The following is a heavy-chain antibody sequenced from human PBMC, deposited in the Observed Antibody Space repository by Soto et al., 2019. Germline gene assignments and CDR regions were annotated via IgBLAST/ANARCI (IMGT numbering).Heavy chain of an antibody. J-gene: IGHJ4*02. Sequence: EVQLVESGGDLIQPGRSLRLSCAASGFTFGDYAMHWVRQAPGKGLEWVAGIDWNSVNMGYANSVKGRFTISRDNAKNSLYLQLNSLRPEDTAFYVCAKGGIRSPQMIDYWGQGTLVTVSS. CDR1: GFTFGDYA. CDR3: AKGGIRSPQMIDY. V-gene: IGHV3-9*01. CDR2: IDWNSVNM. D-gene: IGHD3-3*02.